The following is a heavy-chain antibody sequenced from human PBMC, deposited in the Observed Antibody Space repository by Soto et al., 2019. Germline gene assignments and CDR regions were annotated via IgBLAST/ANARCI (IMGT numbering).Heavy chain of an antibody. J-gene: IGHJ6*02. D-gene: IGHD5-18*01. V-gene: IGHV3-48*02. Sequence: EVQLVESGGGLVQPGGSLRLSCEASEFNLSSCHMDWVRQAPLKGMEWVSYIDISGGIIYYADSVKGRFTVSRNNAENLLFLQMTSLRDEVMAVYYCATDCGYGYAMDDWGRGATVTVSS. CDR1: EFNLSSCH. CDR2: IDISGGII. CDR3: ATDCGYGYAMDD.